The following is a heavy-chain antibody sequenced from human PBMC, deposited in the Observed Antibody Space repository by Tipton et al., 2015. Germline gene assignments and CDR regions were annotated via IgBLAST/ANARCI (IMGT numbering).Heavy chain of an antibody. D-gene: IGHD3-22*01. Sequence: TLSLTCTVSGDSISSGGYYWSWIRQHPGKGLEWIGSIYYSGSTYYNPSLKSRVTISVDTSKNQFSLKLSSVTAADTAVYYCAGHDYYDSSGYSDWGQGTLVTVSS. CDR2: IYYSGST. J-gene: IGHJ4*02. CDR1: GDSISSGGYY. CDR3: AGHDYYDSSGYSD. V-gene: IGHV4-39*01.